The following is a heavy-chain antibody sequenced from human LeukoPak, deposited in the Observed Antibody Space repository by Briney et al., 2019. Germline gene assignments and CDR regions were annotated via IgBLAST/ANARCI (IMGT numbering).Heavy chain of an antibody. CDR1: GDTFTVYD. V-gene: IGHV1-8*01. CDR3: ARVRGPLYWHPHTNYYYYGMDV. Sequence: ASVRVSCKASGDTFTVYDINWGRQGPGQGGEWVGWMNPNSGNTSYAQNFQGRVTMPRNTSISTAYMELSSLRSEDTAVYYCARVRGPLYWHPHTNYYYYGMDVWGQGTTVTVSS. CDR2: MNPNSGNT. J-gene: IGHJ6*02. D-gene: IGHD2-15*01.